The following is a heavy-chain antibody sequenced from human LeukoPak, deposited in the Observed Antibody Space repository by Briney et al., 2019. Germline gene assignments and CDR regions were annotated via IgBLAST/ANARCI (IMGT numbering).Heavy chain of an antibody. Sequence: SETLSLTCTVSGVSISSGGYYWSWIRQPPGKGLEWIRYIYYSGSTNYNPSLKSRVTISRDTSKNQFSLKLSSLTAADTAVYYCAREAPYWYFDLWGRGTLVTVSS. V-gene: IGHV4-61*08. CDR3: AREAPYWYFDL. J-gene: IGHJ2*01. CDR1: GVSISSGGYY. CDR2: IYYSGST.